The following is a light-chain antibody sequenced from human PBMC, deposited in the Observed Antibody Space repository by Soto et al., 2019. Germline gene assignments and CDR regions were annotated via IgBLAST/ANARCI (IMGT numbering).Light chain of an antibody. CDR2: EVS. V-gene: IGLV2-14*01. CDR1: SSDVGGYNY. CDR3: RSYTRSSTLV. J-gene: IGLJ1*01. Sequence: QSALTQPASVSGSPGQSITISCTGTSSDVGGYNYVSWYQHHPGKAPKLMIYEVSNRPSGVSNRFSGSKSGNTASLTISGLQAEDEADYYCRSYTRSSTLVFGTGTKVTVL.